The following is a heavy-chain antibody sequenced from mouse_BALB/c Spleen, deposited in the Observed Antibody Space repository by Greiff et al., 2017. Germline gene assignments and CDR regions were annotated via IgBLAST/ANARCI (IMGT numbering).Heavy chain of an antibody. V-gene: IGHV5-2*01. CDR2: INSDGGST. D-gene: IGHD1-1*01. CDR1: EYEFPSHD. CDR3: ARSYYGSSYHYWYFDV. Sequence: EVQRVESGGGLVQPGESLKLSCESNEYEFPSHDMSWVRKTPEKRLELVAAINSDGGSTYYPDTMERRFIISRDNTKKTLYLQMSSLRSEDTALYYCARSYYGSSYHYWYFDVWGAGTTVTVSS. J-gene: IGHJ1*01.